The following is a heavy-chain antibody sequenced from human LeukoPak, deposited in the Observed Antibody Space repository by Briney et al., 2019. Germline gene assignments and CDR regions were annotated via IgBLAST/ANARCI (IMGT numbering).Heavy chain of an antibody. CDR3: AGGVVGTKYFAY. J-gene: IGHJ4*02. V-gene: IGHV3-53*01. Sequence: GGSLRLSCAASGFTVSSNYVAWVRQAPGKGLEWVSVIYSSGITYYADSVKGRFTISRDNSKNTLSLQMNSLRAEDTAVYYCAGGVVGTKYFAYWGQGGLVSVSS. CDR2: IYSSGIT. CDR1: GFTVSSNY. D-gene: IGHD1-26*01.